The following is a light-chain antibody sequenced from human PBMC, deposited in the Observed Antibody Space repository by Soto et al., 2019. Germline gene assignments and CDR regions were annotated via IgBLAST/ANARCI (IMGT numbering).Light chain of an antibody. CDR3: QQSFSTPT. V-gene: IGKV1-39*01. CDR1: QRINIY. CDR2: SAS. Sequence: DIQMTQSTSSLSTSVGDRVTITCRASQRINIYLNWYRQKPGKAPELLIYSASNLQSGVPSRFSGSGSGTDFTLTISSLQPEEFATYYCQQSFSTPTFGQGTRLEIK. J-gene: IGKJ5*01.